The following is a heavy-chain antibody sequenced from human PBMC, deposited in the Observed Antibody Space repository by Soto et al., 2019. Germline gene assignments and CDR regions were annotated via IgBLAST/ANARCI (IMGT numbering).Heavy chain of an antibody. CDR2: ISGSGGST. Sequence: GGSLRLSCAASGFTFSSYAMSWVRQAPGKGLEWVSAISGSGGSTYYADSVKGRFTISRDNSKNTLYLQMNSLRAEDTAVYYCAKNPVIAAADTNWFDPWGQGTLVTVSS. V-gene: IGHV3-23*01. CDR3: AKNPVIAAADTNWFDP. CDR1: GFTFSSYA. D-gene: IGHD6-13*01. J-gene: IGHJ5*02.